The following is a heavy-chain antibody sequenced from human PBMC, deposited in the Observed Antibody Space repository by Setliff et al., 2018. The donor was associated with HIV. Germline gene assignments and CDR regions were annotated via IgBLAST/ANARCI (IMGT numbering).Heavy chain of an antibody. CDR2: INPHSGGT. CDR3: AKTAMTGDPAIGWFDP. J-gene: IGHJ5*02. CDR1: GYTFTGYY. D-gene: IGHD7-27*01. Sequence: VASVKVSCKASGYTFTGYYIHWVRQAPGQGLEWMGWINPHSGGTNYAQNFQGRVTMTRDTSIRTAYMELSRLRSDDTAVYYCAKTAMTGDPAIGWFDPWGQGTLVTVSS. V-gene: IGHV1-2*02.